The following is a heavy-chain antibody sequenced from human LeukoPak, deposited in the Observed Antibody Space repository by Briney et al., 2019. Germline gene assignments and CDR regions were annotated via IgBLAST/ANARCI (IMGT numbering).Heavy chain of an antibody. CDR3: ARARSDSPIRSRATTRLDY. J-gene: IGHJ4*02. CDR2: INHSGST. V-gene: IGHV4-34*01. CDR1: GGSFSGYY. D-gene: IGHD1/OR15-1a*01. Sequence: SETLSLTCAVYGGSFSGYYWSWIRQPRGKGLEWIGEINHSGSTNYNPSLKSRVTISVDTSKNQFSLKLSSVTAADTAVYYCARARSDSPIRSRATTRLDYWGQGTLITVSS.